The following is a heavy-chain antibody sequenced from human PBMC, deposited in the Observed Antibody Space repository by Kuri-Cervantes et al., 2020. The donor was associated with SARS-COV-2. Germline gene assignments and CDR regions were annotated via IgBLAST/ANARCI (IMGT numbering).Heavy chain of an antibody. J-gene: IGHJ5*02. CDR1: GGSISSYY. CDR3: ATTDSPPLNWFDP. V-gene: IGHV4-4*07. Sequence: SETLSLTCTASGGSISSYYWIWIRQPAGKGLEWIGRIYTTGSTNYNPSLKSRVTMSVNTSKNQFSLKLSSVTAADTAVYYCATTDSPPLNWFDPWGQGTLVTVSS. D-gene: IGHD2-21*01. CDR2: IYTTGST.